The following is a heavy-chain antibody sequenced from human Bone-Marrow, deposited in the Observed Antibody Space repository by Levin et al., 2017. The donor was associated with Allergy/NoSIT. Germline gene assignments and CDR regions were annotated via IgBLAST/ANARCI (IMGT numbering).Heavy chain of an antibody. V-gene: IGHV3-43D*03. Sequence: GGSLRLSCVASGFTFDDYAMHWLRQAPGKGLEWVSLVSWDGGSTYYADSVKGRFSISRDNTKNSLYLHMNSLRPEDTAFYYWAKAMQASSLFDSWGRGTLVTVSS. CDR3: AKAMQASSLFDS. CDR1: GFTFDDYA. D-gene: IGHD6-6*01. CDR2: VSWDGGST. J-gene: IGHJ4*02.